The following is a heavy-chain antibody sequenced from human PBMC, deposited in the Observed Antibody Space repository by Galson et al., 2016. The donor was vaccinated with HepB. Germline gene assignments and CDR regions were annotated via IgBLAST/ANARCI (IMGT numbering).Heavy chain of an antibody. CDR1: GFTFSSYS. J-gene: IGHJ4*02. CDR2: IKEDGNEE. V-gene: IGHV3-7*04. CDR3: VRHGSWRFEY. Sequence: SLRLSCAASGFTFSSYSMNWVRQAPGKGLEWLANIKEDGNEEHYVDSVEGRFTISRDNAKNSLYLQMNSLRAEDTAVYYCVRHGSWRFEYWGQGTLVTVSS. D-gene: IGHD3-3*01.